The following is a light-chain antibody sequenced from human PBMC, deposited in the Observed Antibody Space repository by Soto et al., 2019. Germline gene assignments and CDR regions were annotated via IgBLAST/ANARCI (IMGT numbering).Light chain of an antibody. CDR2: NNS. J-gene: IGLJ2*01. CDR1: SSNIRSNT. V-gene: IGLV1-44*01. CDR3: AAWDDSQNGVV. Sequence: QPVLTQPPSASGTPGQRVTISCSGSSSNIRSNTVTWYQQLPGTAPKLLIFNNSQRPSGVPARFSGSKLGTSASLAINGLQSEDEADYFCAAWDDSQNGVVFGGGTKLTVL.